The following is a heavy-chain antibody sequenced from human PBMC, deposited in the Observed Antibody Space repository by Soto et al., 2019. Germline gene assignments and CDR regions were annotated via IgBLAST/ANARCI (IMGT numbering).Heavy chain of an antibody. CDR1: GFTFSSYS. CDR3: ARDLGFWFGDGSSYFDR. V-gene: IGHV3-21*06. Sequence: EVQLVESGGGQVKPGGSLRLSCAASGFTFSSYSMTWVRQAPGKGLEWVSSISRSSSYIYYAEAVKGRFTISRDNDKNXXYVHMNGLRLEDTAMYYCARDLGFWFGDGSSYFDRWGQGVLVTVSS. CDR2: ISRSSSYI. D-gene: IGHD3-10*01. J-gene: IGHJ4*02.